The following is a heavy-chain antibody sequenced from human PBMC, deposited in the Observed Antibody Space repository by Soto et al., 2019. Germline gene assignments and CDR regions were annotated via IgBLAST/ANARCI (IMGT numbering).Heavy chain of an antibody. J-gene: IGHJ3*02. CDR1: GYTFTSYY. D-gene: IGHD6-13*01. CDR2: VNPSGGST. CDR3: ATSTIAAAEVGAFDI. Sequence: ASVKVSCKASGYTFTSYYMHWVRQAPGQGLEWMGIVNPSGGSTSYAQKFQGRVTMTRDTSTSTVYMELSSLRAEDTAVYYCATSTIAAAEVGAFDIWGQGTMVTVSS. V-gene: IGHV1-46*01.